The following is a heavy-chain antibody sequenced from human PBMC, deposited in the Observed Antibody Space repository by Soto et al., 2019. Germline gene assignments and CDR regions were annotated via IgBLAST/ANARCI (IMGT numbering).Heavy chain of an antibody. J-gene: IGHJ5*02. CDR2: MNPNSGNT. CDR3: ARGLDYDILTGSRWFDP. D-gene: IGHD3-9*01. CDR1: GYTFTSYD. V-gene: IGHV1-8*01. Sequence: QVQLVQSGAEVKKPGASVKVSCKASGYTFTSYDINWVRQATGQGLEWMGWMNPNSGNTGYAQKFQGRVTMTRNTSISTAYMELSSLRSEDTAVYYCARGLDYDILTGSRWFDPWGQGTLVTVSS.